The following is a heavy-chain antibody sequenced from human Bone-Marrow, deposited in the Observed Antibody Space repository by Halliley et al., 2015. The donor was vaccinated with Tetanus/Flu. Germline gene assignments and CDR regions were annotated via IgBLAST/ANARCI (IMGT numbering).Heavy chain of an antibody. D-gene: IGHD3-10*01. CDR3: AACEGSGNYPLAD. CDR2: IIPILDTA. V-gene: IGHV1-69*06. J-gene: IGHJ4*02. CDR1: GGTFSSSA. Sequence: QVQLVQSGAEVKKPGSSVKISCKASGGTFSSSAITWVRQAPGQGLEWMGGIIPILDTANYAQRFQGRVTITADKSTSTDYMELRSLSSEDTAVYYCAACEGSGNYPLADWGQGTLVTVSS.